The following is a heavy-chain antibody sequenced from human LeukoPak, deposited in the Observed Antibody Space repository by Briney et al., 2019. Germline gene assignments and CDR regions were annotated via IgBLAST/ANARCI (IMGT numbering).Heavy chain of an antibody. J-gene: IGHJ4*02. V-gene: IGHV3-30*04. CDR1: GFTFKYYA. CDR2: ISDDGTND. D-gene: IGHD3-10*01. CDR3: ARAADSGSFYKSSNY. Sequence: GGSLRLSCAASGFTFKYYAMYWVRQAPGKGLEWAAVISDDGTNDYYADSVKGRFTISRDDSQSTLHLQTNNLRIKDTAVYYCARAADSGSFYKSSNYWGQGTLVTVSS.